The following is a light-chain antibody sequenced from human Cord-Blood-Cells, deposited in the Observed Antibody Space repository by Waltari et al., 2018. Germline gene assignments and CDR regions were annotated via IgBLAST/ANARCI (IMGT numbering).Light chain of an antibody. V-gene: IGLV3-1*01. CDR1: KLGNQY. Sequence: SYELTQPPSVSVSPGQTASITCSGDKLGNQYACWYQQKPGQSPVLVIYQDSKRPSGLPERFSGSNSGNTATLTISGTQAMDEADYYCQAWDSSTVVFGGGTKLTVL. J-gene: IGLJ2*01. CDR2: QDS. CDR3: QAWDSSTVV.